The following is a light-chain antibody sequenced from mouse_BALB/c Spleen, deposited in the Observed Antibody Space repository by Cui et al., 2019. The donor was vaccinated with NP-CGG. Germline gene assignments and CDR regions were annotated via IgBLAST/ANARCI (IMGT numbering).Light chain of an antibody. CDR3: ALWYSNHWV. CDR1: IGAVTTSNY. V-gene: IGLV1*01. J-gene: IGLJ1*01. Sequence: AVFSQESALTTSPGKTVTFTCRSSIGAVTTSNYANWVQEKPDHLFTGLIGGTNNRAPGVPARFSGSLIGDKAALTITGAQTEDEAIYFCALWYSNHWVFGGGTKLTVL. CDR2: GTN.